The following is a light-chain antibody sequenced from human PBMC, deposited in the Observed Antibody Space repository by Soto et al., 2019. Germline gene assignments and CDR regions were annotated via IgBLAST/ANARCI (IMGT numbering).Light chain of an antibody. V-gene: IGKV3-20*01. CDR2: GAS. Sequence: VLTQSPGTLSLSPGERATLSCRASQSVSSSYLAWYQQKPGQAPRLLIYGASSRATGIPDRFSGSGSGTDFPLTISRLEPEDFEVYYCQQYGSSPWTFGQGTKVDIK. CDR1: QSVSSSY. J-gene: IGKJ1*01. CDR3: QQYGSSPWT.